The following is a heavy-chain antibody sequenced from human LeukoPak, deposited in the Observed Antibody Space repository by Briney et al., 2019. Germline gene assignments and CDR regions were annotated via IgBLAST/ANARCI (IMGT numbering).Heavy chain of an antibody. V-gene: IGHV3-9*01. Sequence: SLRLSCAASGFTFDDYAMHWVRQAPGKGLEWVSGISWNSGSIGYADSVKGRFTISRDNAKNSLYLQMNSLRAEDTALYYCANDIVVGIAAAGHFDYWGQGTLVTVSS. J-gene: IGHJ4*02. CDR3: ANDIVVGIAAAGHFDY. CDR1: GFTFDDYA. D-gene: IGHD6-13*01. CDR2: ISWNSGSI.